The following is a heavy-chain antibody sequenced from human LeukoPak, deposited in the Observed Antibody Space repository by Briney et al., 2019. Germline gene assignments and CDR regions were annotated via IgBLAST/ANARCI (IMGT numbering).Heavy chain of an antibody. CDR1: GFTFSSYW. CDR3: ARRLVAAAAPYNWFDP. J-gene: IGHJ5*02. Sequence: QSGGSLRLSCAASGFTFSSYWMSWVRQAPGKGLEWVANIKQDGSEKYYVDSVKGRFTISRDNAKNSLYLQMNSLRAEDTAVYYCARRLVAAAAPYNWFDPWGQGTLVSVSS. CDR2: IKQDGSEK. D-gene: IGHD6-13*01. V-gene: IGHV3-7*01.